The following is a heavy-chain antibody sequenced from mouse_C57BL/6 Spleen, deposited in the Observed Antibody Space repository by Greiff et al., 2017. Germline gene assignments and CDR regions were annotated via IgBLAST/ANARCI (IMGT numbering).Heavy chain of an antibody. D-gene: IGHD2-13*01. J-gene: IGHJ3*01. CDR3: AREGGDFGFAD. V-gene: IGHV1-61*01. CDR2: IYTSGSET. CDR1: GYTFTSYW. Sequence: QVQLQQPGAELVRPGSSVKLSCKASGYTFTSYWMDWVQQRPGQGLEWIGNIYTSGSETHYNQNFKEKTTFTVDKSDNTAYMQISSLTSEYSAVYYYAREGGDFGFADWGQGTLVTVS.